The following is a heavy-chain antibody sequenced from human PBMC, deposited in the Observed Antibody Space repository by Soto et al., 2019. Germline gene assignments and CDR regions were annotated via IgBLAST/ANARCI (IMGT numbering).Heavy chain of an antibody. J-gene: IGHJ5*02. Sequence: GSGPTLVNPTQTLTLTCTFSGFSLSTSGVGVGWIRQPPGKALEWLALIYWDDDKRYSPSLKSRLTITKDTSKNQVVLTMTNMDPVDTATYYCAQRPRKSDDYGDYDGLGGHNNWFDPWGQGTLVTVSS. CDR3: AQRPRKSDDYGDYDGLGGHNNWFDP. V-gene: IGHV2-5*02. CDR2: IYWDDDK. D-gene: IGHD4-17*01. CDR1: GFSLSTSGVG.